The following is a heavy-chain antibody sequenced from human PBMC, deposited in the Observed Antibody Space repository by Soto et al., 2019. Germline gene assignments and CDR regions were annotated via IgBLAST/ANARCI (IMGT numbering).Heavy chain of an antibody. CDR2: ISSRSSTI. J-gene: IGHJ4*02. CDR3: ARDIRSSDWFALDE. V-gene: IGHV3-48*02. D-gene: IGHD6-13*01. CDR1: GFTFSSYS. Sequence: GGSLRLSCAASGFTFSSYSMNWVRQAPGKGPEWVSYISSRSSTISYADSVRGRFTVSRGNAKNSVYLQMNSLRDDDTAVYYCARDIRSSDWFALDEWGQGTLVTVSS.